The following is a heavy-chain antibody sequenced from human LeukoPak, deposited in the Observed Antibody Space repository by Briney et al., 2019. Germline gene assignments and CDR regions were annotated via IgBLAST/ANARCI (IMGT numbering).Heavy chain of an antibody. V-gene: IGHV3-23*01. CDR1: GFTFRSYA. CDR2: ITGSGIST. Sequence: GGSLRLSGLASGFTFRSYAVSWFRQAPGKGLEWVSSITGSGISTYSADSVKGRFTISRDNSKNPLYLQMNSLRAEDTAVYYCPKGANLVGYWGQGTLVTVSS. J-gene: IGHJ4*02. D-gene: IGHD2-8*01. CDR3: PKGANLVGY.